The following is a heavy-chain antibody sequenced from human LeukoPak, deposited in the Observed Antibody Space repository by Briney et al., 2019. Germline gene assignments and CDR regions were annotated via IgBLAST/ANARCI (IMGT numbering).Heavy chain of an antibody. V-gene: IGHV3-21*01. Sequence: PGGSLRLSCAASGFTFSSYSMNWVRQAPGKGLEWVSSISSSSSYIYYADSVKGRFTISRDNAKNSLYLQMNSLRAEDTAVYYCARVGSPPVWGSYRHGIDYWGQGTLVTVSS. CDR1: GFTFSSYS. J-gene: IGHJ4*02. CDR3: ARVGSPPVWGSYRHGIDY. CDR2: ISSSSSYI. D-gene: IGHD3-16*02.